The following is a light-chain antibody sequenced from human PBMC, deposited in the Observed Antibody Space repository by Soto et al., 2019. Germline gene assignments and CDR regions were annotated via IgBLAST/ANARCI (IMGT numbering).Light chain of an antibody. J-gene: IGKJ1*01. CDR1: QSISSW. Sequence: DSQMTQSPSTLSASVGDRVTITCRASQSISSWLAWYQQKPGKAPKLLIYDASSLESGVPSRFSGSGSGTEFTLTISSLQPDDFATYYCQQYNSQWTFGQGTKVEIK. CDR3: QQYNSQWT. CDR2: DAS. V-gene: IGKV1-5*01.